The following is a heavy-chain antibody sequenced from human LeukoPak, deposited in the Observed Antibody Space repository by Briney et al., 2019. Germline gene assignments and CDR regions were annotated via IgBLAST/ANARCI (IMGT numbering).Heavy chain of an antibody. D-gene: IGHD1-26*01. V-gene: IGHV4-39*01. CDR3: ARRAKHLVGGTHFDY. Sequence: SEILSLTCIVSGGSISSTAYYWGWIRQPPGKGLEWVGIIYYSGSTYYNPSLKSRVTISADTSKNQFSLKLNSVTAADTAVYYCARRAKHLVGGTHFDYWGQGTLVTVSS. CDR2: IYYSGST. J-gene: IGHJ4*02. CDR1: GGSISSTAYY.